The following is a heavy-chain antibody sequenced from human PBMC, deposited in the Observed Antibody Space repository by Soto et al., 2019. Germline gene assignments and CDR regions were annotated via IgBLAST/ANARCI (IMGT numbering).Heavy chain of an antibody. J-gene: IGHJ4*02. V-gene: IGHV1-8*01. D-gene: IGHD4-17*01. CDR1: GYTFTSYD. Sequence: ASVKVSCKASGYTFTSYDINWVRQATGQGLEWMGWMNPNSGNTGYAQKFQGRVTMTRNTSTSTAYMELSSLRSEDTAVYYCARDNDYGHYSARYWGQGTLVTVSS. CDR3: ARDNDYGHYSARY. CDR2: MNPNSGNT.